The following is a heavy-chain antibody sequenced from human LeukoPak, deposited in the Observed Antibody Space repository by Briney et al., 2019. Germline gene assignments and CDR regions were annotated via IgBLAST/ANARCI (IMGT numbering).Heavy chain of an antibody. CDR2: IKQDGSEK. J-gene: IGHJ6*03. D-gene: IGHD3-9*01. CDR3: ARSPLVINYYYYMDV. V-gene: IGHV3-7*01. CDR1: GFTFSSYW. Sequence: PGGSLRPSCAASGFTFSSYWMSWVRQAPGKGLEWVANIKQDGSEKYYVDSVKGRFTISRDNAKNSLYLQMNSLRAEDTAVYYCARSPLVINYYYYMDVWGKGTTVTISS.